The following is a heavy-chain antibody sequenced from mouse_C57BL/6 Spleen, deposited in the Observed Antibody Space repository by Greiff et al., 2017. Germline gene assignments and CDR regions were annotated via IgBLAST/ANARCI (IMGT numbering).Heavy chain of an antibody. CDR3: ARNGRLRGTYAMDY. Sequence: VQLMESGPGLVQPSPSLSITCTVSGFSLTSYGVHWVRQSPGKGLEWLGVIWSGVSTDNNAAFIYRLSNSKDNSKSQVFFKTNSLQADDTAIYYCARNGRLRGTYAMDYWGQGPSVTVSS. V-gene: IGHV2-2*01. D-gene: IGHD2-4*01. J-gene: IGHJ4*01. CDR1: GFSLTSYG. CDR2: IWSGVST.